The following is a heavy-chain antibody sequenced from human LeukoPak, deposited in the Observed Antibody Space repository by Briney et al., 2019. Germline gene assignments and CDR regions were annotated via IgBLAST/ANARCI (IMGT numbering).Heavy chain of an antibody. CDR2: ISYDGGNK. CDR1: GFTFSSYA. Sequence: PGGSLRLSCAASGFTFSSYAVHWVRHAPGKGLERVAVISYDGGNKFYADSVKGRFTISRDNSKNTLYLQMNSLRAEDTAVYYCARDSYSYGYGAVDYWGQGTLVTASS. CDR3: ARDSYSYGYGAVDY. D-gene: IGHD5-18*01. J-gene: IGHJ4*02. V-gene: IGHV3-30*04.